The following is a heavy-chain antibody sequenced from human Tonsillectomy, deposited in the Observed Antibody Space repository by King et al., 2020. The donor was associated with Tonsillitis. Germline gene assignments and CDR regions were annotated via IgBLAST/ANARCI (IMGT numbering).Heavy chain of an antibody. Sequence: VQLVESGGGLVQPGGSLRLSCAASGFTFSSYDMHWVRQATGKGLEWVSAIGTAGDTYYPGSVKGRFTISRENAKNSLYLQMNSLKDGDTAVYYCARMTTRTDAFDLSRQATMATVSS. CDR3: ARMTTRTDAFDL. CDR1: GFTFSSYD. D-gene: IGHD1-1*01. CDR2: IGTAGDT. J-gene: IGHJ3*01. V-gene: IGHV3-13*01.